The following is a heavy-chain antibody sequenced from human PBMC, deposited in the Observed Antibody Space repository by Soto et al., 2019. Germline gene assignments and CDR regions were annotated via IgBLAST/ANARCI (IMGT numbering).Heavy chain of an antibody. J-gene: IGHJ5*02. Sequence: SETLSLTCTVSGGSISSYYWSWIRQPPGKGLEWIGYIYYSGSTNYNPSLKSRVTISVDTSKNQFSLKLSSVTAADTAVYYCASHVGGVVVPAAISWFDPWGQGTLVTVSS. V-gene: IGHV4-59*08. CDR1: GGSISSYY. D-gene: IGHD2-2*01. CDR2: IYYSGST. CDR3: ASHVGGVVVPAAISWFDP.